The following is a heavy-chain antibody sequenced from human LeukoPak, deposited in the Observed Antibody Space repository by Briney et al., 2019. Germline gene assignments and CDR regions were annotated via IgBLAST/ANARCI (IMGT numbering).Heavy chain of an antibody. J-gene: IGHJ5*02. D-gene: IGHD6-19*01. CDR3: ARVGFSGWYQNWFDP. CDR2: IHPSTGNP. CDR1: GYTFTNYA. Sequence: ASVKVSCKASGYTFTNYAMNWVRQAPGQGLEWMGWIHPSTGNPTYAQGFTGRFVFSLDTSVSTTYLQISSLKAEDTAVYYCARVGFSGWYQNWFDPWGQGTLVTVSS. V-gene: IGHV7-4-1*02.